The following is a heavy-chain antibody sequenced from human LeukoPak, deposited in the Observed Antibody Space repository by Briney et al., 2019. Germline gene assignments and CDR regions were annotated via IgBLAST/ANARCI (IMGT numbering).Heavy chain of an antibody. CDR1: GGCFSGYY. J-gene: IGHJ5*02. CDR3: ARARLAPYQPKNWFHP. V-gene: IGHV4-34*01. CDR2: INHSGST. D-gene: IGHD2-2*01. Sequence: PSETLFLTCAVYGGCFSGYYWSWIRQPPGKGLEWIGEINHSGSTNYNPSLKSRVTISVDTSKNQFSLKLSSVTAADTAVYYCARARLAPYQPKNWFHPWGHRTLVTVSS.